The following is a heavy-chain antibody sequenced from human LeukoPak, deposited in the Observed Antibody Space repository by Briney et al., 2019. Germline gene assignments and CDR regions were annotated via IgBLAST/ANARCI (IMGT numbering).Heavy chain of an antibody. CDR1: GFTFSSYA. D-gene: IGHD3-22*01. CDR3: AKDSSGYPPFDY. J-gene: IGHJ4*02. V-gene: IGHV3-23*01. CDR2: ISGSGDTT. Sequence: GRSLRLSCAASGFTFSSYAMSWVRQAPGKGLEWVSAISGSGDTTYYADSVKGRFTMSRDNSKNTLYLQMNSLRADDTAVYYCAKDSSGYPPFDYWGQGTLVTVSS.